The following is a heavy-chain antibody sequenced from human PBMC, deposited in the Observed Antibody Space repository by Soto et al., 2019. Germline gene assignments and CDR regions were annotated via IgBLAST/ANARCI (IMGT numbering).Heavy chain of an antibody. CDR1: GGTFSSYA. CDR2: IIPIFGTA. Sequence: ASVKVSCKASGGTFSSYAISWVRQAPGQGLEWMGGIIPIFGTANYAQKFQGRVTITADESTSTAYMELSSLRSEDTAVYYCARASLLGYSSSWYEGGGYFDYWGQGTLVTISS. V-gene: IGHV1-69*13. CDR3: ARASLLGYSSSWYEGGGYFDY. J-gene: IGHJ4*02. D-gene: IGHD6-13*01.